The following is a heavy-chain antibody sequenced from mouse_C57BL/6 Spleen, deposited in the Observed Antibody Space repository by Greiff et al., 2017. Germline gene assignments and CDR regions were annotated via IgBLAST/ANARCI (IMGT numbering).Heavy chain of an antibody. Sequence: EVKLMESGGGLVQPGGSLKLSCAASGFTFSDYGMAWVRQAPRKGPEWVAFISNLAYSIYYADTVTGRFTISRENAKNTLYLEMSSLRSEDTAMYYCARTSTYWYFDVWGTGTTVTVSS. V-gene: IGHV5-15*01. D-gene: IGHD5-1*01. CDR1: GFTFSDYG. J-gene: IGHJ1*03. CDR2: ISNLAYSI. CDR3: ARTSTYWYFDV.